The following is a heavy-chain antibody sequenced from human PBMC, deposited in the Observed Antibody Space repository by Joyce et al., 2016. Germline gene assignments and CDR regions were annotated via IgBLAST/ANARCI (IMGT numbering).Heavy chain of an antibody. CDR3: ARTHWFYEFWSGYPGFDP. CDR1: GYTFSSYD. D-gene: IGHD3-3*01. V-gene: IGHV1-8*02. CDR2: TNPNSGDT. J-gene: IGHJ5*02. Sequence: QVQLVQSGAEVKKPGASVKVSCKASGYTFSSYDINWVRQAAGKGLEWVGWTNPNSGDTGYAQKFQDRVTMTSNTSISTAYMELSSLRSEDTAVYYCARTHWFYEFWSGYPGFDPWGQGTQVTVSS.